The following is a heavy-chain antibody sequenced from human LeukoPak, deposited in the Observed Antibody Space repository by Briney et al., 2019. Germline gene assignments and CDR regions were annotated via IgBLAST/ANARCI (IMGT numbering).Heavy chain of an antibody. CDR2: IHYTGGT. CDR3: ARGNILSGYCFDF. V-gene: IGHV4-34*01. D-gene: IGHD3-9*01. Sequence: PSETLSLTCAVYGGSISGYYWSWIRQPPGKGLEWVGEIHYTGGTSYNPSIKSRATISIDTSKNQLSLKLSSVTAADTAVYYCARGNILSGYCFDFWGQGALVTVSS. CDR1: GGSISGYY. J-gene: IGHJ4*02.